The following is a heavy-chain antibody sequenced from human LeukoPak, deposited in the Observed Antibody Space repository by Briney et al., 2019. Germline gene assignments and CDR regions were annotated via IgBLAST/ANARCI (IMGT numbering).Heavy chain of an antibody. D-gene: IGHD3-22*01. CDR1: GFTFSSYA. CDR2: IRGSGGST. Sequence: GGSLRLSCAASGFTFSSYAMSWVRQAPGKGLEWVSAIRGSGGSTYYADSVKGRFTISRDNSKNTLYLQMNSLRAEGTAVYYCAKDQVDTMIVVVITFHYWGQGTLVTVSS. V-gene: IGHV3-23*01. CDR3: AKDQVDTMIVVVITFHY. J-gene: IGHJ4*02.